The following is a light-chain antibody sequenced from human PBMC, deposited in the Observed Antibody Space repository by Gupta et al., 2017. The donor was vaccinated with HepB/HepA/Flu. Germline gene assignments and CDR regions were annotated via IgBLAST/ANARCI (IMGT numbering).Light chain of an antibody. CDR1: SSDVGGYNH. V-gene: IGLV2-8*01. J-gene: IGLJ2*01. CDR2: EVN. CDR3: SSYAGSNNVV. Sequence: QSALTQPPPASGSPGQSVTIPCTGTSSDVGGYNHVPWYQQHPGTAPELMIFEVNQRPAGVPDRFSGSKSGNTASLTVSGLQADDEANYYCSSYAGSNNVVFGGGTKLTVL.